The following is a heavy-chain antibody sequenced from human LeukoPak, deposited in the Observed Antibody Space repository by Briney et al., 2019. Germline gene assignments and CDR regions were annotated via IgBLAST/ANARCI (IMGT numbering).Heavy chain of an antibody. V-gene: IGHV4-61*02. J-gene: IGHJ3*02. CDR3: ARERSSGWYFAFDI. Sequence: SQTLSLTCTVSGGSISSGSYYWSWIRQPAGKGLEWIGRIYTSGSTNYNPSLKSRVTISVDTSRNQFSLKLSSVTAADTAVYYCARERSSGWYFAFDIWGQGTMVTVSS. D-gene: IGHD6-19*01. CDR2: IYTSGST. CDR1: GGSISSGSYY.